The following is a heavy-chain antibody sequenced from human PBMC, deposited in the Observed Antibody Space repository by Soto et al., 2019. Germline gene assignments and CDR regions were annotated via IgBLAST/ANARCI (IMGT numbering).Heavy chain of an antibody. J-gene: IGHJ6*03. V-gene: IGHV3-21*01. CDR3: AGIDYGDYYYYYYMDV. CDR1: GFTFSSYS. Sequence: GGSLRLSCAASGFTFSSYSMNWVRQAPGKGLEWVSSISSSSSYIYYADSVKGRFTISRDNAKNSLYLQMNSLRAEDTAVYYCAGIDYGDYYYYYYMDVWGKGTTVTVSS. CDR2: ISSSSSYI. D-gene: IGHD4-17*01.